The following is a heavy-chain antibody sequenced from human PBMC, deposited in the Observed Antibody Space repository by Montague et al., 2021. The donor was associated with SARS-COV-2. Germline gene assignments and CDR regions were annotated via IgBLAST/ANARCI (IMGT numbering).Heavy chain of an antibody. J-gene: IGHJ6*02. V-gene: IGHV4-34*01. CDR1: GGSFSTYY. Sequence: SETLSLTCAVYGGSFSTYYWAWIRQSPGKGLEWIGNIDHSGNTNXNPSLKSRVSISVDTSSSQFSLCLTSVTAADAAVYYCARDQTVLEWIWYGMDVWGPGTTVTVSS. CDR3: ARDQTVLEWIWYGMDV. CDR2: IDHSGNT. D-gene: IGHD3-3*01.